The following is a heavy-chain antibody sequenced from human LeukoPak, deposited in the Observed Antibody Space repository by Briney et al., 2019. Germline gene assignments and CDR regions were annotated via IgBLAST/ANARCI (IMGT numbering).Heavy chain of an antibody. CDR1: GLTFTNHG. CDR3: ARDYQYQLLYLGIHYGMDV. V-gene: IGHV3-33*01. Sequence: GTSLRLSCVTSGLTFTNHGFHWLRQAAGKGLEWVAFVRNDGFDTYHSNSVKGRFSISRDDSRNTAYLQMNSLRAEDTAVYYCARDYQYQLLYLGIHYGMDVWGQATTVTVSS. D-gene: IGHD2-2*02. J-gene: IGHJ6*02. CDR2: VRNDGFDT.